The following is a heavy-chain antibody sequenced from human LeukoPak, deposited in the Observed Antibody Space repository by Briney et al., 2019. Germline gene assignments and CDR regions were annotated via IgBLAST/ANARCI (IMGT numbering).Heavy chain of an antibody. V-gene: IGHV3-7*01. D-gene: IGHD3-3*01. J-gene: IGHJ4*02. CDR1: GSSYSEYW. CDR2: IKYDGSDK. CDR3: ARGAEWRDY. Sequence: TGESLRLSCGASGSSYSEYWMSWVRQAPGKGREWVANIKYDGSDKNYVESVKGRLIISRDNAEKAVYLQMNSLRVDDTAVYYCARGAEWRDYWGQGTLVTVSS.